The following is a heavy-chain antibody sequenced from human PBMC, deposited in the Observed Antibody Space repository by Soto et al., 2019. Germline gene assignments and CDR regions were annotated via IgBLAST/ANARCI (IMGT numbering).Heavy chain of an antibody. CDR3: ARDQIVYDFWSGYYTGEAFDY. CDR2: ISSSGSTM. V-gene: IGHV3-11*01. Sequence: GGSLRLSCAASGFTFSDYYMSWIRQAPGKGLEWVSYISSSGSTMYYADSVKGRFTISRDNAKNSLYLQMNSLRAEDTAVYYCARDQIVYDFWSGYYTGEAFDYWGQGTLVTRLL. D-gene: IGHD3-3*01. J-gene: IGHJ4*02. CDR1: GFTFSDYY.